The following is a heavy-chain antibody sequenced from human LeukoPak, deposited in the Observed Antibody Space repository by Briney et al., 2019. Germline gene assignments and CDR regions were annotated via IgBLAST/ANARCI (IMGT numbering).Heavy chain of an antibody. J-gene: IGHJ4*02. CDR2: ISFSVNAK. D-gene: IGHD6-19*01. V-gene: IGHV3-48*04. CDR1: GFTFSDYS. Sequence: GGSLRLSCAASGFTFSDYSMNWVRQAPGKGLEWVSYISFSVNAKYYGDSVKGRFTISRDNAKNSLYLHMDSLRAEDTAVYYCARGAYSSGWAYFDHWGQGTLVTVSS. CDR3: ARGAYSSGWAYFDH.